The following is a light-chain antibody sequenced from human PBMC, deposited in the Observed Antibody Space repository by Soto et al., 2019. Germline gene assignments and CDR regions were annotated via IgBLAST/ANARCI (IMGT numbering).Light chain of an antibody. CDR1: SSDVGGYNY. CDR3: SSFAGSSTLV. V-gene: IGLV2-11*01. J-gene: IGLJ2*01. CDR2: DVS. Sequence: QPALTQPRSVSGSPGQSVTISCTGTSSDVGGYNYVSWYQQHPGKAPKVIIYDVSKRPSGVPDRFSGSKSGSTASLTISGLQAEDESDYYCSSFAGSSTLVFGGGTKLTVL.